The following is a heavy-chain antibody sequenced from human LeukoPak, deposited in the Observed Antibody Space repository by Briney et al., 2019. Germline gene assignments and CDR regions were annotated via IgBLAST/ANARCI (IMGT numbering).Heavy chain of an antibody. V-gene: IGHV3-23*01. CDR3: AKGGSTGSYFVAFDY. CDR1: GFTFRNYA. Sequence: GGSLRLSCAASGFTFRNYAMSWVRQAPGKGLEWVSAISFSGSDTYYADSVKGRFTISRDNSKNTLYLQMNSLRADDTAVYYCAKGGSTGSYFVAFDYWGQGTLVTVSS. CDR2: ISFSGSDT. J-gene: IGHJ4*02. D-gene: IGHD1-26*01.